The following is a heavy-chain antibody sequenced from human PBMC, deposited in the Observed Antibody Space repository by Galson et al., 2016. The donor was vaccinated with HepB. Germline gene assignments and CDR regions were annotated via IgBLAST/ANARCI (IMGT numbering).Heavy chain of an antibody. CDR2: IDPNDSYT. Sequence: QSGAEVKKPGESLRISCKGSGYSFSNHWISWVRQMPGKGLEWMGRIDPNDSYTNYSPAIQGHATMSADKSISPAYLQWSSLKAADTAMYYCARHPRSWGPTPWRSWYFDLWGRGTLVTVSS. CDR1: GYSFSNHW. CDR3: ARHPRSWGPTPWRSWYFDL. D-gene: IGHD1-26*01. J-gene: IGHJ2*01. V-gene: IGHV5-10-1*01.